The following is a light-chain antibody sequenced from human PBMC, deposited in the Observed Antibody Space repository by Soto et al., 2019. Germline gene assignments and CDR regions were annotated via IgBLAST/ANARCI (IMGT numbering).Light chain of an antibody. Sequence: EIVLTQSPGTLSLSPGERATLSCSPSQSVSSSYLAWYQQKPGQAPRLLIYGASSRATGIPDRFSGSGSGTDYTLTISSLEPEDSAVYYCHQYGSSPWTFGQGTKVDIK. CDR3: HQYGSSPWT. V-gene: IGKV3-20*01. J-gene: IGKJ1*01. CDR2: GAS. CDR1: QSVSSSY.